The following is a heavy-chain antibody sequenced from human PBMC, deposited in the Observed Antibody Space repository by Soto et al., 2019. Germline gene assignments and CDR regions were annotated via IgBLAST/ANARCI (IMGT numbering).Heavy chain of an antibody. J-gene: IGHJ4*02. CDR1: GFTFSSYG. Sequence: PGGSLRLSCAAPGFTFSSYGMHWVRQAPGKGLEWVAVISYDGSNKYYADSVKGRFTISRDNSKNTLYLQMNSLRAEGTAVYYCAKESQVRYYYDSSGYYFHWGQGTLVTVSS. D-gene: IGHD3-22*01. CDR3: AKESQVRYYYDSSGYYFH. CDR2: ISYDGSNK. V-gene: IGHV3-30*18.